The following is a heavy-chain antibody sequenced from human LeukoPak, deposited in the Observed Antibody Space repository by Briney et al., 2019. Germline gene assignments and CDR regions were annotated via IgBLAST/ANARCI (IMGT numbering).Heavy chain of an antibody. CDR2: IYYSGST. J-gene: IGHJ3*02. V-gene: IGHV4-59*11. CDR3: ARDLRDGYNLGAFDI. D-gene: IGHD5-24*01. Sequence: SETLSLTCTVSGGSISSHYWSWIRQPPGKGLEWIGYIYYSGSTNYNPSLKSRVTISVDTSKNQFSLKLSSVTAADTAVYYCARDLRDGYNLGAFDIWGQGTMVTVS. CDR1: GGSISSHY.